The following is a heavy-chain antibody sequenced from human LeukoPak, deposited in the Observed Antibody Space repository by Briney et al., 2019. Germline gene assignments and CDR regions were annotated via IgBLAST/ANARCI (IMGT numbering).Heavy chain of an antibody. J-gene: IGHJ4*02. CDR2: IGGGDT. Sequence: GGSLRLSCSASGFTFRNFAISWVRQAPGKGLEWVSSIGGGDTHYADSVKGRFTISRDDSRSTVDLQMSCLRAEDTAVYYCAKDRRSFNSMYDYFDSWGQGTLVTVSS. D-gene: IGHD2-8*01. V-gene: IGHV3-23*01. CDR3: AKDRRSFNSMYDYFDS. CDR1: GFTFRNFA.